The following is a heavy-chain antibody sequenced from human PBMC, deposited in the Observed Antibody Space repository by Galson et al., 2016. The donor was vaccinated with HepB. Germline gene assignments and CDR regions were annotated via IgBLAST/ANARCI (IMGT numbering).Heavy chain of an antibody. V-gene: IGHV3-7*05. CDR3: AREGADGDFHDAFDF. CDR2: IKQDGSER. CDR1: GFSFSNYW. D-gene: IGHD4-17*01. Sequence: SLRLSCAASGFSFSNYWMTWVRQVPGRGLEWVANIKQDGSERYHVDSVKGRFTISRDNAKNSLYLQMNNLRAEDTAVYYCAREGADGDFHDAFDFWGQGTMVTVSS. J-gene: IGHJ3*01.